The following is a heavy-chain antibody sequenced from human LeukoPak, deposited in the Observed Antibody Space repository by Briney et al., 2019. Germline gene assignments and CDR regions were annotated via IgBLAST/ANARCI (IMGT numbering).Heavy chain of an antibody. V-gene: IGHV4-4*02. Sequence: SETLSLTCAVSGGSLSSSNWWSWVRQPPGKGLEWIGEIYHSGSTNYNPSLKSRVTISVDKSKNQFSLKLGSVTAADTAVYYCARSRRFWTETYYFDYWGQGTLVTVSS. D-gene: IGHD3/OR15-3a*01. CDR3: ARSRRFWTETYYFDY. J-gene: IGHJ4*02. CDR2: IYHSGST. CDR1: GGSLSSSNW.